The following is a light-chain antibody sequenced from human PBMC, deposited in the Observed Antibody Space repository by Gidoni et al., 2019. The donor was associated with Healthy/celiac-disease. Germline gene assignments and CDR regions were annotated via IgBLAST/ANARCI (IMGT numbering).Light chain of an antibody. Sequence: DIQLTQSPSFLSASVGDRVTITCRASQGISSYLAWYQQKPRKAPKPLIYAASTLQSGVPSRFSGSGAGTEFTLTISSLQPEDFATYYCQQLNSYPYTFGQGTILEIK. J-gene: IGKJ2*01. CDR2: AAS. V-gene: IGKV1-9*01. CDR3: QQLNSYPYT. CDR1: QGISSY.